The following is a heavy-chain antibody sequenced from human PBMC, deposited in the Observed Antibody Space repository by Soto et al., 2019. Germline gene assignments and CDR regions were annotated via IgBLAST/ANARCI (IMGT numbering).Heavy chain of an antibody. V-gene: IGHV3-11*05. CDR3: ARGRGAAADYFDF. CDR1: GFTFSDYY. Sequence: QVQLVESGGGLVKPGGSLRLSCAASGFTFSDYYMPWIRQAPGKGLEWVSYISSSTSHTNYADSVKGRFTISRDNAKNSLFLQMDSLRAEDTAVYYCARGRGAAADYFDFWGQGTLVTVSS. D-gene: IGHD2-2*01. CDR2: ISSSTSHT. J-gene: IGHJ4*02.